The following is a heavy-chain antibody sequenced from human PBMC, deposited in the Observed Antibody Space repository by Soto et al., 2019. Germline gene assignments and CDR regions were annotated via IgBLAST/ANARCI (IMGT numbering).Heavy chain of an antibody. D-gene: IGHD4-17*01. CDR2: ISAYNGNT. CDR3: ARDGELPLRLRGFSPFDY. V-gene: IGHV1-18*01. Sequence: QVQLVQSGAEVKKPGASVKVSCKASGYTFTSYGISWVRQAPGQGLEWMGWISAYNGNTNYAQKLQGRVTMTTDTTTSTAYMELRSLRSDDTAVYYCARDGELPLRLRGFSPFDYWGQGTLVTVSS. CDR1: GYTFTSYG. J-gene: IGHJ4*02.